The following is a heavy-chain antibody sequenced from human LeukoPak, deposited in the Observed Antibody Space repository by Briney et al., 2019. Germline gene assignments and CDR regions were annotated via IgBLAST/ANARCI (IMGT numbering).Heavy chain of an antibody. Sequence: KISCKGSGYSFTSYWIGWVRQAPGQGLEWMGGIIPIFGTANYAQKFQGRVTITADESTSTAYMELSSLRSEDTAVYYCARDGYSYGYLDYWGQGTLVTVSS. V-gene: IGHV1-69*01. J-gene: IGHJ4*02. CDR3: ARDGYSYGYLDY. CDR2: IIPIFGTA. D-gene: IGHD5-18*01. CDR1: GYSFTSYW.